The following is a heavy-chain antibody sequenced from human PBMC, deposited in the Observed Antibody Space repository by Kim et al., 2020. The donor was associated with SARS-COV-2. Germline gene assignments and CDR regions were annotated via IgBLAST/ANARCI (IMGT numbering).Heavy chain of an antibody. V-gene: IGHV4-34*01. CDR3: ARDFGYSSSWYRPTSNWFDP. CDR2: INHSGST. D-gene: IGHD6-13*01. Sequence: SETLSLTCAVYGGSFSGYYWSWIRQPPGKGLEWIGEINHSGSTNYNPSLKSRVTISVDTSKNQFSLKLSSVTAADTAVYYCARDFGYSSSWYRPTSNWFDPWGQGTLVTVSS. J-gene: IGHJ5*02. CDR1: GGSFSGYY.